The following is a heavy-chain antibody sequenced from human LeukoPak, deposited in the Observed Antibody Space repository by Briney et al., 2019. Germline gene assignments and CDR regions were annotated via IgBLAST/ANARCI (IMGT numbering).Heavy chain of an antibody. J-gene: IGHJ4*02. Sequence: GGSLGLSCAASGFTFSSYAMSWVRQAPGKGLEWVSVISGSGGSTYYADSVKGRFTISRDNSKNTLYLQMNSLRAEDTAAYFCAKDFWALGGSIDSWGQGTLVTVSS. V-gene: IGHV3-23*01. CDR1: GFTFSSYA. D-gene: IGHD3-10*01. CDR3: AKDFWALGGSIDS. CDR2: ISGSGGST.